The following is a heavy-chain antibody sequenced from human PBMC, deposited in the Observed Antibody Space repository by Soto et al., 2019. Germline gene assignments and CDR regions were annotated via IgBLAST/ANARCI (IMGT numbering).Heavy chain of an antibody. CDR3: ARVHAGRSRAALHPH. Sequence: ASETLSLTCAGYGGSLSGYHWIVIRQPPGKGLEWIGEINHSGSTNYNPSLKSRVTIAVDTSKNQFSLKLSSVTAADTAVYYCARVHAGRSRAALHPHRGQGTLVTVSS. CDR1: GGSLSGYH. CDR2: INHSGST. D-gene: IGHD6-13*01. V-gene: IGHV4-34*01. J-gene: IGHJ4*02.